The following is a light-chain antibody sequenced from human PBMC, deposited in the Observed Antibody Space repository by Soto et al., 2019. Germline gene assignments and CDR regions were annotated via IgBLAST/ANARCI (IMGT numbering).Light chain of an antibody. Sequence: QSALTQPPSASGTPGQKVTIFCSGSSSNIGSNTVNWYQQLPGTAPKLLMYSFHQRPSGVPDRFSGSKSGTSASLAIKGLQFDDEADYYCAAWDVSLNGYVFGAGTQLTGL. CDR2: SFH. J-gene: IGLJ1*01. V-gene: IGLV1-44*01. CDR1: SSNIGSNT. CDR3: AAWDVSLNGYV.